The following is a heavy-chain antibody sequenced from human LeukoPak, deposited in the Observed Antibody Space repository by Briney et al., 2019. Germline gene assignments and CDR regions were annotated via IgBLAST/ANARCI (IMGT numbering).Heavy chain of an antibody. CDR2: IRYDGSNK. Sequence: GGSLRLSCAASGFTFSSYGMSWVRQAPGKGLEWVAFIRYDGSNKYYADSVKGRFTISRDNSKNTLYLQMNSLRAEDTAVYYCAKGLRFNFDYWGQGTLVTVSS. V-gene: IGHV3-30*02. CDR3: AKGLRFNFDY. CDR1: GFTFSSYG. J-gene: IGHJ4*02. D-gene: IGHD4-17*01.